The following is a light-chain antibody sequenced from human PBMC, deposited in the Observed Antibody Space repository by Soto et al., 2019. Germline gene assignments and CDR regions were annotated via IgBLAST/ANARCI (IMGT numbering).Light chain of an antibody. CDR3: QQYNSYSEA. CDR1: QDIRSD. CDR2: KAS. Sequence: GDIITIPCRASQDIRSDLGWYQQKPGKAPKLLIYKASTLKSGVPSRFSGSGSGTEFTLTISSLQPDDFATYYCQQYNSYSEAFGQGTMV. V-gene: IGKV1-5*03. J-gene: IGKJ1*01.